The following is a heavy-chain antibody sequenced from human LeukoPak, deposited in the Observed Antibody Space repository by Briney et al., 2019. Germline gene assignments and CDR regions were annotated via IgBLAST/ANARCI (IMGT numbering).Heavy chain of an antibody. D-gene: IGHD2-15*01. Sequence: GGSLRLSCAASRFTFTNFVMSWVRQAPGKGLEWVSSISGSGVTTFYADSVKGRFTISRDNSKNTLYLQMNGLRAEDTAIYYCARSCFTTMGGGCSSEALNYFGPWGQGTLVTVSS. J-gene: IGHJ5*02. CDR2: ISGSGVTT. V-gene: IGHV3-23*01. CDR1: RFTFTNFV. CDR3: ARSCFTTMGGGCSSEALNYFGP.